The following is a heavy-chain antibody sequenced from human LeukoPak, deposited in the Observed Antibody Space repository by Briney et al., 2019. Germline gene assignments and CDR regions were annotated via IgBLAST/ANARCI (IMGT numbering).Heavy chain of an antibody. V-gene: IGHV3-30-3*01. Sequence: PGRSLRLSCAASGFTFSSYAMHWVRQAPGKGLEWVAVISYDGSNKYYADSVKGRFTISRDNSKNTLYLQMYSLRAEDTAVYYCARDAGGGYSTDHFDYWGKETLVTVSS. CDR3: ARDAGGGYSTDHFDY. CDR1: GFTFSSYA. J-gene: IGHJ4*02. CDR2: ISYDGSNK. D-gene: IGHD3-22*01.